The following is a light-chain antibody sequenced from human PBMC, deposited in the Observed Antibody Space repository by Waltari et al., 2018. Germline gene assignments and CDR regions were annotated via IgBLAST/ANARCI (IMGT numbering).Light chain of an antibody. Sequence: DIQMTQSPSTLSASVGERVTITCLASQSISSWLAWYQHQVGKAPKLLIYKASSLKSGVESRFSGGVSGTEFTLTISSLQPDDFATYYCHQYNSYPITFGQGTRLETK. CDR3: HQYNSYPIT. V-gene: IGKV1-5*03. CDR1: QSISSW. CDR2: KAS. J-gene: IGKJ5*01.